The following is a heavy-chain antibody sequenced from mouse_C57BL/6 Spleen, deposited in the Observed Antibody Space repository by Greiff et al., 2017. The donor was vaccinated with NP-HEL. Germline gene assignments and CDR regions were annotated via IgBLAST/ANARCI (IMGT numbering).Heavy chain of an antibody. Sequence: EVQRVESGGDLVKPGGSLKLSCAASGFTFSSYGMSWVRQTPDKRLEWVATISSGGSYTYYPDSVKGRFTISRDNAKNTLYLQMSSLKSEDTAMYYCARDYYGSSTYAMDYWGQGTSVTVSS. CDR2: ISSGGSYT. D-gene: IGHD1-1*01. J-gene: IGHJ4*01. CDR3: ARDYYGSSTYAMDY. CDR1: GFTFSSYG. V-gene: IGHV5-6*01.